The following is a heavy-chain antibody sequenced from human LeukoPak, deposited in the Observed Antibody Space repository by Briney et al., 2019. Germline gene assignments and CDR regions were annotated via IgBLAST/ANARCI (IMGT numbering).Heavy chain of an antibody. D-gene: IGHD1-26*01. Sequence: ASVKVSCKASGYTFTSYYMHWVRQAPGQGLEWMGWINPNSGGTNYAQKFQGRVTMTRDTSISTAYMELSRLRSDDTAVYYCARGGGSYPNWFDPWGQGTLVTVSS. J-gene: IGHJ5*02. CDR2: INPNSGGT. CDR1: GYTFTSYY. CDR3: ARGGGSYPNWFDP. V-gene: IGHV1-2*02.